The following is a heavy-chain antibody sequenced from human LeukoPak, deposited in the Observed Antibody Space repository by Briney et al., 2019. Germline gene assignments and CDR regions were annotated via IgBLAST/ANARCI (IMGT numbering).Heavy chain of an antibody. J-gene: IGHJ4*02. CDR3: VTATYEYKTTGLR. Sequence: GGSLRLSCTVSGFTFSNAWMTWVRQSPGKGLEPVGRIQSNTDGGIADYAAPVKGRFTISRDDSKNMLYLQMNSLKIDDTAVYYCVTATYEYKTTGLRWGQGTQVTVSS. D-gene: IGHD2-8*02. CDR2: IQSNTDGGIA. CDR1: GFTFSNAW. V-gene: IGHV3-15*01.